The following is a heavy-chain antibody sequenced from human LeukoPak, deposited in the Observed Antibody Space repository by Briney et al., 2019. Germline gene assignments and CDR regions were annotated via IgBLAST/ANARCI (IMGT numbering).Heavy chain of an antibody. J-gene: IGHJ4*02. CDR1: GFTFSSYG. D-gene: IGHD6-19*01. CDR2: ISYDGSNK. Sequence: GRSLRLSCAASGFTFSSYGMHWVRQAPGKGLEWVAVISYDGSNKYYADSVKGRFTISRDNSKNTLYLQMNSLRAEDTAVYYCAKAPRSSGSFDYWGQGTLVTVSS. CDR3: AKAPRSSGSFDY. V-gene: IGHV3-30*18.